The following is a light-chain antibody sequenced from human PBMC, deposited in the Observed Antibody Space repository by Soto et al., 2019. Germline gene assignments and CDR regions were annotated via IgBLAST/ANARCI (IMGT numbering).Light chain of an antibody. CDR3: KQSYSTLPWR. CDR2: GAS. V-gene: IGKV1-39*01. CDR1: QGIGNA. J-gene: IGKJ1*01. Sequence: QLTQSPSSLSASVGDRVTITCRASQGIGNALGWYQHKPGKPPKVLIYGASTLQSGVPSRFSGSGSGTDFTLTISSLQPEDFATYVCKQSYSTLPWRFGQVTMV.